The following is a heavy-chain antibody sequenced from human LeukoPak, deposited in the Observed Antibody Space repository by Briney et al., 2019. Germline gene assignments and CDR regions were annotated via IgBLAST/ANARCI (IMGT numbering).Heavy chain of an antibody. J-gene: IGHJ4*02. CDR1: GGSISSRGYY. Sequence: PSQTLSLTCTVSGGSISSRGYYWSWIRQHPGKGLEWIGYIYYSGSTYYNPSLKSRVTISVDTSKNQFSLKLSSVTAADTAVYYCARNYGDYVSPWFDYWGQGTLVTVSS. CDR2: IYYSGST. D-gene: IGHD4-17*01. V-gene: IGHV4-31*03. CDR3: ARNYGDYVSPWFDY.